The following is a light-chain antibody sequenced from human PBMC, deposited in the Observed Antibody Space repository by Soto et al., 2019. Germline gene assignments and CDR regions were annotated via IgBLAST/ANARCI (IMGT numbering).Light chain of an antibody. CDR3: QNYCNVPV. CDR2: AAS. Sequence: DIQMTQSPTSLSASVGDRVTITCRASQGIRNFVAWYQQKPGKAPKLLIYAASTLQSGVPSRFSGSGSVTDFTLTSNSLQPVAVATYSYQNYCNVPVFGPGTKVDIK. J-gene: IGKJ3*01. CDR1: QGIRNF. V-gene: IGKV1-27*01.